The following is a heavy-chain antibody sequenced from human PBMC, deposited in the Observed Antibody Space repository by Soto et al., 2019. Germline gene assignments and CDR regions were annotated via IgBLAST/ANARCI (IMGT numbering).Heavy chain of an antibody. Sequence: QVQLQESGPGLVRPSGTLSLTCAVSGASISSITSGNWWSWVRQPPGKGLEWIGEIYHSGSTNYTPSLKSRVTMSVDKSKNHFSLKLSSVTAADTAVYYCARMVGATLVDFWGQGTLVTVSS. J-gene: IGHJ4*02. CDR1: GASISSITSGNW. CDR3: ARMVGATLVDF. CDR2: IYHSGST. D-gene: IGHD1-26*01. V-gene: IGHV4-4*02.